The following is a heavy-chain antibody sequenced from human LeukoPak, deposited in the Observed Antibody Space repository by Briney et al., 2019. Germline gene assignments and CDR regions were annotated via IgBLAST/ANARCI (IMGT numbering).Heavy chain of an antibody. J-gene: IGHJ2*01. CDR2: ISGSGGST. D-gene: IGHD6-19*01. CDR1: GFTFSSYA. Sequence: GGSLRLSCAASGFTFSSYAMSWVRQAPGKGLEWVSAISGSGGSTYYADSVKGRSTISRDNSKNTLYLQMNSLRAEDTAVYYCAKSSSGWNRYFDLWGRGTLVTVSS. CDR3: AKSSSGWNRYFDL. V-gene: IGHV3-23*01.